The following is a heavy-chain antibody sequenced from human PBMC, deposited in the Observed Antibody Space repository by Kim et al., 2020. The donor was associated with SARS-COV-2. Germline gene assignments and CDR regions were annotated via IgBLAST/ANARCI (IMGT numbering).Heavy chain of an antibody. CDR1: GGSISSYY. CDR3: ARLPWGSGWWAFDY. CDR2: IYYSGST. D-gene: IGHD6-19*01. Sequence: SETLSLTCTVSGGSISSYYWSWIRQPPGKGLEWTGYIYYSGSTNYNPSLKSRVTISVDTSKNQFSLKLSSVTAADTAVYYCARLPWGSGWWAFDYWGQGTLVTVSS. V-gene: IGHV4-59*13. J-gene: IGHJ4*02.